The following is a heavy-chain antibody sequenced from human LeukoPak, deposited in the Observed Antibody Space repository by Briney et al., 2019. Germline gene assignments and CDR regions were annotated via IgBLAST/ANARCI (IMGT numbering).Heavy chain of an antibody. CDR3: ARRGRWPKLRWFDP. J-gene: IGHJ5*02. CDR2: INHSGST. Sequence: SETLSLTCAVYGGSFSGYYWSWIRQPPGKGLEWIGEINHSGSTNYNPSLKSRVTISVDTSKNQFSLKLSSVTAADTAVYYCARRGRWPKLRWFDPWGQGTLVTVSS. V-gene: IGHV4-34*01. CDR1: GGSFSGYY. D-gene: IGHD5-24*01.